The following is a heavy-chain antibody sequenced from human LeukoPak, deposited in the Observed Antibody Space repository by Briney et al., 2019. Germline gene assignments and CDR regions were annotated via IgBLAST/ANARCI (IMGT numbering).Heavy chain of an antibody. CDR2: ISSSGSTI. CDR1: GFILSDYW. D-gene: IGHD3-10*01. CDR3: AREYGSGSYYYYYGMDV. J-gene: IGHJ6*02. Sequence: GGSLRLSCAASGFILSDYWMHWVRQAPGKGLEWVSYISSSGSTIYYADSVKGRFTTSRDNAKNSLYLQMNSLRAEDTAVYYCAREYGSGSYYYYYGMDVWGQGTTVTVSS. V-gene: IGHV3-11*04.